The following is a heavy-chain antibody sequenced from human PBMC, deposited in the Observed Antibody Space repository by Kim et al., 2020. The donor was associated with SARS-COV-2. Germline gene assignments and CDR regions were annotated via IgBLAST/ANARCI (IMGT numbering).Heavy chain of an antibody. V-gene: IGHV4-31*03. J-gene: IGHJ6*02. D-gene: IGHD3-22*01. CDR1: GGSISSGGYY. CDR2: IYYSGST. Sequence: SETLSLTCTVSGGSISSGGYYWSWIRQHPGKGLEWIGYIYYSGSTYYNPSLKSRVTISVDTSKNQFSLKLSSVTAADTAVYYCAREAYYYDSSGYAYEGVGYYYGMDVWGQGTTVTVSS. CDR3: AREAYYYDSSGYAYEGVGYYYGMDV.